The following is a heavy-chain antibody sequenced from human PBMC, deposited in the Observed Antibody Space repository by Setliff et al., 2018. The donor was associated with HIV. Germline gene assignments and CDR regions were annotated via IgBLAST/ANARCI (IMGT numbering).Heavy chain of an antibody. J-gene: IGHJ3*02. CDR2: IIPIFGTA. CDR3: ERMSGHIVVVTATDAFDI. V-gene: IGHV1-69*05. CDR1: GGTFSSYA. D-gene: IGHD2-21*02. Sequence: SVKVSCKASGGTFSSYAISWVRQAPGQGIEWMGGIIPIFGTANYAQKFQGRVTITTDESTSTAYMELSSLRSEDTAVYYCERMSGHIVVVTATDAFDIWGQGTMVTVS.